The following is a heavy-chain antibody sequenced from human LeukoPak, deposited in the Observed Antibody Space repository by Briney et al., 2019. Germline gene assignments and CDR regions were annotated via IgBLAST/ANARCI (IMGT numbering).Heavy chain of an antibody. V-gene: IGHV1-2*02. J-gene: IGHJ4*02. Sequence: ASVKVSCKASGYTFTGYYMHWVRQAPGQGLEWMGWINPNSGGTNYAQKFQGRVTMTRDTSISTAYMELRSLRSDDTAVYYCARIHTPCSGGSCYSDYYDSSGYSFDYWGQGTLVTVSS. D-gene: IGHD2-15*01. CDR1: GYTFTGYY. CDR3: ARIHTPCSGGSCYSDYYDSSGYSFDY. CDR2: INPNSGGT.